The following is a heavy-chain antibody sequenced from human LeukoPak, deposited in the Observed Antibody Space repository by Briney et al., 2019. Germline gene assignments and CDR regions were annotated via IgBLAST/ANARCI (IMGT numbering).Heavy chain of an antibody. Sequence: PGGSLRLSCAASGFTFSGYSMTWVRQAPGKGLEWIAYIHSSSGTIYYADSVKGRFTISRDNAKNSLYLQMNSLRDEDTAVYYCARGWLSNALDWGQGTLVTVSS. CDR2: IHSSSGTI. D-gene: IGHD5-12*01. V-gene: IGHV3-48*02. CDR3: ARGWLSNALD. J-gene: IGHJ4*02. CDR1: GFTFSGYS.